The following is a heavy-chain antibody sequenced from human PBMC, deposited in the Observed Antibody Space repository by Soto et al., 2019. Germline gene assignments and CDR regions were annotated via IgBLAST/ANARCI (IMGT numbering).Heavy chain of an antibody. D-gene: IGHD6-13*01. J-gene: IGHJ6*02. CDR3: ANLMAAAGYYYYGMDV. CDR2: ISGSGGST. V-gene: IGHV3-23*01. Sequence: QPGGSLRLSCAASGFTFSSYAMSWVRQAPGKGLEWVSAISGSGGSTYYADSVKGRFTISRDNSKNTLYLQMNSLRAEDTAVYYCANLMAAAGYYYYGMDVWGQGTTVTVSS. CDR1: GFTFSSYA.